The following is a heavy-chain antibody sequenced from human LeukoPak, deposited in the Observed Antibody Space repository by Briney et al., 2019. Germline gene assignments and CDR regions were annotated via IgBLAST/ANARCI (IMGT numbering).Heavy chain of an antibody. D-gene: IGHD6-25*01. Sequence: GKSLRLSCVASGITFKLYAMHWVRQAPGKGLEWVAVISYDEINKSYADSAKGRFTISRDNSKSTLYLQMHSLTSEDTAVYHCARDLGPGPISNYRSGRFYYGMDVWGQGTTVTVSS. CDR3: ARDLGPGPISNYRSGRFYYGMDV. CDR1: GITFKLYA. V-gene: IGHV3-30*04. J-gene: IGHJ6*02. CDR2: ISYDEINK.